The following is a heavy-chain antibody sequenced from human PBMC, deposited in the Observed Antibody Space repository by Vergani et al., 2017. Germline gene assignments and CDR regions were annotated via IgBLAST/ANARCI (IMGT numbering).Heavy chain of an antibody. CDR2: IYHSGST. CDR1: GGSISSSSYY. Sequence: QLQLQESGPGLVKPSETLSLTCTVSGGSISSSSYYWGWIRQPPGKGLEWIGSIYHSGSTYYNPSLKSRVTISVDRSKNQFSLKLSSVTAADTAVYYCARARRSSSWYVGGWFDPWGQGTLVTVSS. J-gene: IGHJ5*02. D-gene: IGHD6-13*01. CDR3: ARARRSSSWYVGGWFDP. V-gene: IGHV4-39*07.